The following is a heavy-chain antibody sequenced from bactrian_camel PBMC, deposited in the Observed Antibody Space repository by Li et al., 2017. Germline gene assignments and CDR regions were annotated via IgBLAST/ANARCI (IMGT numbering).Heavy chain of an antibody. CDR2: VDSDGPT. J-gene: IGHJ4*01. D-gene: IGHD7*01. CDR1: GSTDSTDYC. Sequence: HVQLVESGGGSVQPGGSLRLSCAASGSTDSTDYCMAWFRQTPGKEREGVASVDSDGPTHYADSVKGRFIITQDKAKNTMYLQMNSLEPEDTAMYYCAANREGGCPGLDESRYSYWGQGTQVTVS. CDR3: AANREGGCPGLDESRYSY. V-gene: IGHV3S53*01.